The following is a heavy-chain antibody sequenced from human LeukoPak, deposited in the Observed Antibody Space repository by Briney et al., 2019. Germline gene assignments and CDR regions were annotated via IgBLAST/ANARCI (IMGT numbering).Heavy chain of an antibody. CDR1: GFTFSNHD. Sequence: PGGSLRLSCAASGFTFSNHDMHWVRQAPGKGLEWVSAISGSGGSTYYADSVKGRFTISRDNSKNTLYLQMNSLRAEDTAVYYCAKERSGYYYDSSGYPIDYWGQGTLVTVSS. CDR3: AKERSGYYYDSSGYPIDY. CDR2: ISGSGGST. J-gene: IGHJ4*02. D-gene: IGHD3-22*01. V-gene: IGHV3-23*01.